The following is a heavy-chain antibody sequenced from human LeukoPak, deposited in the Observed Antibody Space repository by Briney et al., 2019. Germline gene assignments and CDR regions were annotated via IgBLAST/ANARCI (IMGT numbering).Heavy chain of an antibody. CDR2: INSDGSTT. Sequence: GGSLRLSCEASGFTFTTYWMHWVRQAPGKGLVWVSLINSDGSTTNYADSVQGRFTISRDNAKNTLYLQTNSLRAEDTAVYYCVRDASETMNGNYWGQGTLVTVSS. D-gene: IGHD1-1*01. CDR3: VRDASETMNGNY. J-gene: IGHJ4*02. V-gene: IGHV3-74*01. CDR1: GFTFTTYW.